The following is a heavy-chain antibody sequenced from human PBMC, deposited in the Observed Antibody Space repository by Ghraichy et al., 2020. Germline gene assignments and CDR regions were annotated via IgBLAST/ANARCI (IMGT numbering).Heavy chain of an antibody. J-gene: IGHJ5*02. CDR1: GFTFGDYA. V-gene: IGHV3-49*03. CDR2: IRSKAYGETT. CDR3: SRDDNVVAPAAMGWFDP. D-gene: IGHD2-2*01. Sequence: GGSLRLSCTASGFTFGDYAMSWFRQAPGKGLEWVGFIRSKAYGETTEYAASVKGRFSISRDDSKSTAYLQMNSLKTEDTAVYYCSRDDNVVAPAAMGWFDPWGQGTLVTVSS.